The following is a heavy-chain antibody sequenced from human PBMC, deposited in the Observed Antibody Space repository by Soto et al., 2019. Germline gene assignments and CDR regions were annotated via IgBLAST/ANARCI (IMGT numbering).Heavy chain of an antibody. CDR2: IRGSGGST. Sequence: GGSLTLSCAASGFTFSSYAMSWVRQPQGKGLEWVSGIRGSGGSTFYADSLKGRFTISRDNSKNTLYLQMNSLRAEDTAVYYCAKVGGPISTSSRFDYWGQGTLVTVSS. CDR1: GFTFSSYA. D-gene: IGHD3-16*01. CDR3: AKVGGPISTSSRFDY. J-gene: IGHJ4*02. V-gene: IGHV3-23*01.